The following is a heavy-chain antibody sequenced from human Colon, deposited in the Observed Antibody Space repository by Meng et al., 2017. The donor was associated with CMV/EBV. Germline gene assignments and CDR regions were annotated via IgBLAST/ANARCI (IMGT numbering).Heavy chain of an antibody. CDR3: VSWIDDDKCQFRDH. CDR2: ISPYSGQT. J-gene: IGHJ4*02. D-gene: IGHD2-15*01. V-gene: IGHV1-18*01. Sequence: ASVQVSCKASGYTFSTYGSIWVGQAPGQGREWMGWISPYSGQTESAQKSQGRVTLTTDTSKSTAYMDLRSLRSDDTAVDHGVSWIDDDKCQFRDHWGQGTPVTVSS. CDR1: GYTFSTYG.